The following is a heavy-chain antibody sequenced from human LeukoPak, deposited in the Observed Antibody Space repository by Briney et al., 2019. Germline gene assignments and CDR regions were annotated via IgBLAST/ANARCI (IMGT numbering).Heavy chain of an antibody. CDR2: IIPIFGTA. V-gene: IGHV1-69*13. Sequence: GASVKVSCKASGGTFSSYAISWVRQAPGQGLEWMGGIIPIFGTANYAQKFQARVTITADESTSTAYMELSSLRSEDTAVYYCASTYGDYLWGYFDYWGQGTLVTVSS. D-gene: IGHD4-17*01. CDR1: GGTFSSYA. J-gene: IGHJ4*02. CDR3: ASTYGDYLWGYFDY.